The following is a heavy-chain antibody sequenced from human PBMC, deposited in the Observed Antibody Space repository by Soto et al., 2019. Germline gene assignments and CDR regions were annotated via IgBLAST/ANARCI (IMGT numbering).Heavy chain of an antibody. CDR1: GFTFSSYA. CDR3: ARDPGYYYDSSGSEGSPFDY. V-gene: IGHV3-30-3*01. Sequence: PGGSLRLSCAASGFTFSSYASHWFRQAPGKGLEWVAVISYDGSNKYYADSVKGRFTISRDNSKNTLYLQMNSLRAEDTAVYYCARDPGYYYDSSGSEGSPFDYWGQGTLVTVS. D-gene: IGHD3-22*01. J-gene: IGHJ4*02. CDR2: ISYDGSNK.